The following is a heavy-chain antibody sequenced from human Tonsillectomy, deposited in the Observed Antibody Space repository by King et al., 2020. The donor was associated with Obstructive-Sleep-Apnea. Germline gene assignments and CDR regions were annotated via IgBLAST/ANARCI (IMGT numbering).Heavy chain of an antibody. J-gene: IGHJ4*02. D-gene: IGHD3-22*01. CDR2: ISSSGSTI. CDR1: GFTFSSYE. CDR3: AREGYYYDSSGGRPIDY. Sequence: VQLVESGGGLVQPGGSLRLSCAASGFTFSSYEMNWVRQAPGKGLEWVSYISSSGSTIYYADSVKGRFTISRDNAKNSLYLQMNSLRAEDTAVYYCAREGYYYDSSGGRPIDYWGQGTLVTVSS. V-gene: IGHV3-48*03.